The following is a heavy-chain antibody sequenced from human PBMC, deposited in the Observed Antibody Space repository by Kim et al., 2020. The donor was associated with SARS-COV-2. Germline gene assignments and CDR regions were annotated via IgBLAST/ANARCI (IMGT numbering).Heavy chain of an antibody. Sequence: PPPKSRVTISVDTSKTPFSLKLSSVTAADTAVYYCARGLLDLGATNAFDIWGQGTMVTVSS. D-gene: IGHD1-26*01. V-gene: IGHV4-59*09. CDR3: ARGLLDLGATNAFDI. J-gene: IGHJ3*02.